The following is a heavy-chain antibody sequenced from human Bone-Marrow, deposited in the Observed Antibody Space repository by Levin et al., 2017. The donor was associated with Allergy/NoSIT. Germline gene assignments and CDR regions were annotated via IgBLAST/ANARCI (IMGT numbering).Heavy chain of an antibody. Sequence: GGSLRLSCAASGFTFSSYGMHWVRQAPGKGLEWVAVIWYDGSNKYYADSVKGRFTISRDNSKNTLYLQMNSLRAEDTAVYYCAREGGPDRFLEWLPDHDAFDIWGQGTMVTVSS. D-gene: IGHD3-3*01. CDR1: GFTFSSYG. J-gene: IGHJ3*02. V-gene: IGHV3-33*01. CDR2: IWYDGSNK. CDR3: AREGGPDRFLEWLPDHDAFDI.